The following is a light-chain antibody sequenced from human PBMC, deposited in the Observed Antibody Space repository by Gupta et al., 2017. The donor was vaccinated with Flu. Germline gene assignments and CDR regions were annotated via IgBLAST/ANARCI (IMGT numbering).Light chain of an antibody. CDR2: GAS. CDR3: QQDNTWPRT. J-gene: IGKJ4*01. Sequence: EIVMTQSPATLSVSPGERATLSCRASQSVSSTLAWYQQKPGQAPRLLIYGASTRASGIPVRFSGSGSGTEFTLTISSLQSEDFAVYYCQQDNTWPRTFGGGTKVEIK. CDR1: QSVSST. V-gene: IGKV3D-15*01.